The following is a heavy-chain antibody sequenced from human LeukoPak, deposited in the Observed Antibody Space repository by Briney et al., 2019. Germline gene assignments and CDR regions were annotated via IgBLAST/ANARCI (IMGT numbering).Heavy chain of an antibody. V-gene: IGHV3-7*05. CDR2: IKEDGSDK. Sequence: GGSLRLSCAASGFTFSNYWMSWVRQAPGKGLEWVATIKEDGSDKYYVDSVKGRFTVSRDNAKNSLYLQMNSLRAGDTAVYYCARDRDWVTDYWGQGTLVTVSS. J-gene: IGHJ4*02. CDR3: ARDRDWVTDY. CDR1: GFTFSNYW. D-gene: IGHD3-9*01.